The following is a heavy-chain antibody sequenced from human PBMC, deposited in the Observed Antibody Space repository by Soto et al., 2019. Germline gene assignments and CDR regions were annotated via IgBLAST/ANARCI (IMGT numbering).Heavy chain of an antibody. CDR2: IWYDGSNK. V-gene: IGHV3-33*01. J-gene: IGHJ4*02. Sequence: QVQLVESGGGVVQPGRSLRLSCAASGFTFSSYGMHWVRQAPGKGLEWVAVIWYDGSNKYYADSVKGRFTISRDNPKNTLYLQMNSLRAEDTAVYYCARALDGYNYFDYWGQGTLVTVSS. CDR3: ARALDGYNYFDY. CDR1: GFTFSSYG. D-gene: IGHD5-12*01.